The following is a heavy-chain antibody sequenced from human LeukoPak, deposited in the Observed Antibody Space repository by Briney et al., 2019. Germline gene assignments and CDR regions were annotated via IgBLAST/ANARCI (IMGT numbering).Heavy chain of an antibody. J-gene: IGHJ4*02. CDR3: ARGRDYYDSSGYYPVNFDY. CDR1: GFTFSSYA. V-gene: IGHV3-30*04. D-gene: IGHD3-22*01. CDR2: ISYDGSNK. Sequence: GRSLRLSCAASGFTFSSYAMHWVRQAPGKGLERGAVISYDGSNKYYADSVKGRFTISRDNSKNTLYLQMNSLRAEDTAVYYCARGRDYYDSSGYYPVNFDYWGQGTLVTVSS.